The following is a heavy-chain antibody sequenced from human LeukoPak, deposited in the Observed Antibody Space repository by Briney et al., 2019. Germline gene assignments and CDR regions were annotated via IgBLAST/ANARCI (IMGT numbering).Heavy chain of an antibody. CDR2: ISGGGGST. V-gene: IGHV3-23*01. D-gene: IGHD3-22*01. J-gene: IGHJ4*02. CDR3: ARGRESVWYDSSGYYGY. Sequence: GGSLRLSCAASGFTFTSYSMNWVRQAPGKGLEWVSTISGGGGSTYYADSVKGRFTISRDNSKNTLYLQVNSLRSEDTAVYYFARGRESVWYDSSGYYGYWGQGTLVTVSS. CDR1: GFTFTSYS.